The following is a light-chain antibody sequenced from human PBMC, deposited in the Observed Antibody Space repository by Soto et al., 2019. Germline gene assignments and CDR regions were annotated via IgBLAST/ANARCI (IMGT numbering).Light chain of an antibody. J-gene: IGLJ3*02. V-gene: IGLV2-11*01. Sequence: QSVLTQPRSVSGSPGQSVTISCSGTSSDVGHYNFVSWYQHHPGKAPKLLIYDVTTRPSGVPDRFSGSKSGNTASLTISGLQAEDEADFYCCSYAGSYTWVFGGGTQLTVL. CDR1: SSDVGHYNF. CDR3: CSYAGSYTWV. CDR2: DVT.